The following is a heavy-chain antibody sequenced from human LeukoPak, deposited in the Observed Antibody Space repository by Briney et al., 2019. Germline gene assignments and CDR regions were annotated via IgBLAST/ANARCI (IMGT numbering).Heavy chain of an antibody. CDR3: ARAILIYDSSGYYALFFDY. D-gene: IGHD3-22*01. Sequence: SETPSLTCTVSGGSTSRGGYYWSWIRQHPGKGLEWIGYIYYSGSTYYNPSLKSRVTISVDTSKNQFSLKLSSVPAADTAVYYCARAILIYDSSGYYALFFDYWGQGTLVTVSS. J-gene: IGHJ4*02. V-gene: IGHV4-31*03. CDR1: GGSTSRGGYY. CDR2: IYYSGST.